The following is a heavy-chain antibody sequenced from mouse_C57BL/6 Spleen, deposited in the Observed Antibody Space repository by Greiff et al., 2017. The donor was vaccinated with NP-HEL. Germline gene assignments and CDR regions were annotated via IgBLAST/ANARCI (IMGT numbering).Heavy chain of an antibody. Sequence: EVMLVESGGGLVKPGGSLKLSCAASGFTFSSYAMSWVRQTPEKRLAWVATISDGGSYTYYPDNVKGRFTISRDNAKNNLYLQMSHLKSEDTAMYYCARDHDYDEAWFAYWGQGTLVTVSA. D-gene: IGHD2-4*01. V-gene: IGHV5-4*01. CDR2: ISDGGSYT. CDR1: GFTFSSYA. CDR3: ARDHDYDEAWFAY. J-gene: IGHJ3*01.